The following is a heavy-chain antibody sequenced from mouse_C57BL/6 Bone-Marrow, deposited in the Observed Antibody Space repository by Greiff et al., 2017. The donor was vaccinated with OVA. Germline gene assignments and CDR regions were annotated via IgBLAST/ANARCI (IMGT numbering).Heavy chain of an antibody. CDR1: GFTFTDYY. J-gene: IGHJ4*01. Sequence: EVMLVESGGGLVQPGGSLSLSCAASGFTFTDYYMSWVRQPPGKALEWLGFIRNKANGYTTEYSASVKGRFTISRDNSQSILYLQMNALRAEDSATYYCARSKLHYYGSSLFLYYYAMDYGGQGTSVTVSS. V-gene: IGHV7-3*01. CDR3: ARSKLHYYGSSLFLYYYAMDY. D-gene: IGHD1-1*01. CDR2: IRNKANGYTT.